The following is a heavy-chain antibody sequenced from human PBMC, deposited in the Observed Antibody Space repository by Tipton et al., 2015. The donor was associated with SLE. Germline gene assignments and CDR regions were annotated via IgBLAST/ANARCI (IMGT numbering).Heavy chain of an antibody. CDR3: ARGGAGAPLDY. V-gene: IGHV4-39*07. Sequence: TLSLTCTVSGGSISSSSYYWGWIRQPPGKGLEWIGSIYYSGSTYYNPSLKSRVTISVDTSKNQFSLKLSSVTAADTAVYYCARGGAGAPLDYWGQGTLVTVFS. D-gene: IGHD1-26*01. J-gene: IGHJ4*02. CDR2: IYYSGST. CDR1: GGSISSSSYY.